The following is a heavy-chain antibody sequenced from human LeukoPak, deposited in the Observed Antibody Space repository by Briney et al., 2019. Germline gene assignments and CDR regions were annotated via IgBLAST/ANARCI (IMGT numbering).Heavy chain of an antibody. CDR2: ISSSSSYI. CDR3: ASLRNRDSDY. Sequence: PGGSLRLSCAASGFTFSSYSMNWVRQAPGKGLEWVSSISSSSSYIYYADSVKGRFTISRDNAKNTLYLQMNSLRAEDTAVYYCASLRNRDSDYWGQGTLVTVSS. J-gene: IGHJ4*02. D-gene: IGHD2/OR15-2a*01. V-gene: IGHV3-21*01. CDR1: GFTFSSYS.